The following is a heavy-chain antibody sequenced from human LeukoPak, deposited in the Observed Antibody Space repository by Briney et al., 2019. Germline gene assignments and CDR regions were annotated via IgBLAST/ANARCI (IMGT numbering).Heavy chain of an antibody. J-gene: IGHJ2*01. Sequence: GASVKVSCKASGYTFTSYYMHWVRQAPGQGLEWMGIINPSGGSTSYAQKFQGRVTMTRDTSTSTVYMELSSLRSEDTAVYYCARPLSEMTTSLDFDLWGRDSLVTVSS. CDR2: INPSGGST. CDR3: ARPLSEMTTSLDFDL. CDR1: GYTFTSYY. D-gene: IGHD1-1*01. V-gene: IGHV1-46*01.